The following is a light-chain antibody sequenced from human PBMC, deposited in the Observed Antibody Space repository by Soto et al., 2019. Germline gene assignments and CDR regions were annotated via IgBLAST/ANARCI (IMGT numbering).Light chain of an antibody. V-gene: IGLV2-14*03. CDR3: NSYTSRGTPNWV. CDR2: DVS. J-gene: IGLJ3*02. CDR1: SSDVGGYNS. Sequence: QSALTQPASVSGSPGQSITISCTGTSSDVGGYNSVSWYQQHPGKAPKLMIYDVSNRPSGVSNRFSVSKSGNTASLTISGLQAEDEDDYYCNSYTSRGTPNWVFGGGTKLTVL.